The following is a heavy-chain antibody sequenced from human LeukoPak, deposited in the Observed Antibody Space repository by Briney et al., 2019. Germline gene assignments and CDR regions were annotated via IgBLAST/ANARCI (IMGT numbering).Heavy chain of an antibody. D-gene: IGHD4-17*01. V-gene: IGHV3-66*02. Sequence: PGGSLRLSCAASGFTVSSNYMSWVRQAPGKGLEWVSVIYSGGSTYYADFVKGRFTISRDNSKNTLYLQMNSLRAEDTAVYYCARDPNAYGDYYYYGMDVWGQGTTVTVSS. CDR1: GFTVSSNY. CDR2: IYSGGST. CDR3: ARDPNAYGDYYYYGMDV. J-gene: IGHJ6*02.